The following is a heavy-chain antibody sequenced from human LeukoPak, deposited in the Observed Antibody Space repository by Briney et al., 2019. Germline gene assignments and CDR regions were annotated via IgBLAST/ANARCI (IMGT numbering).Heavy chain of an antibody. J-gene: IGHJ4*02. CDR3: ARAAYCSSTSCYYSSFDY. Sequence: GSLRLSCAASGFTVSSNYMSWVRQPPGKGLEWIGSIYYSGSTYYNPSLKSRVTISVDTSKNQFSLKLSSVTAADTAVYYCARAAYCSSTSCYYSSFDYWGQGTLVTVSS. D-gene: IGHD2-2*01. CDR1: GFTVSSNY. CDR2: IYYSGST. V-gene: IGHV4-39*07.